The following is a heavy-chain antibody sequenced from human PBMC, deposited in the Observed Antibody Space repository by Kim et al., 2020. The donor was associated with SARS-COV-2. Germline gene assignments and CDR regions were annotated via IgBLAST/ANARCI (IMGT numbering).Heavy chain of an antibody. D-gene: IGHD3-3*01. CDR1: GFTFSSYG. CDR2: IWYDGSNK. J-gene: IGHJ4*02. CDR3: ARRGYDYYFDY. V-gene: IGHV3-33*01. Sequence: GGSLRLSCAASGFTFSSYGMHWVRQAPGKGLEWVAVIWYDGSNKYYEDSVKGRFTISRDNSKNTLYLQMNSLRAEDTAVYYCARRGYDYYFDYWGQGTLVTVSS.